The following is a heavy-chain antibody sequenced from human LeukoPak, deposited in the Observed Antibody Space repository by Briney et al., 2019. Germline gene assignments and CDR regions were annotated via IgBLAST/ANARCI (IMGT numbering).Heavy chain of an antibody. CDR3: ARDYPNCSGGSCYPEWYDP. CDR2: ISAYNGNT. V-gene: IGHV1-18*01. D-gene: IGHD2-15*01. Sequence: ASVKVSCKASGYTFTSYGISWVRQAPGRGLEWMGWISAYNGNTNYAQKLQGRVTMTTDTSTSTAYMELRSLRSDDTAVYYCARDYPNCSGGSCYPEWYDPWGQGTLVTVSS. J-gene: IGHJ5*02. CDR1: GYTFTSYG.